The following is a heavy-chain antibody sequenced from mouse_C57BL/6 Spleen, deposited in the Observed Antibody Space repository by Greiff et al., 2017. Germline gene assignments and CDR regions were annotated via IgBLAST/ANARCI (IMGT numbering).Heavy chain of an antibody. V-gene: IGHV5-6*01. CDR2: ISSGGSYT. CDR3: ASDRGGDGYFDY. CDR1: GFTFSSYG. J-gene: IGHJ2*01. D-gene: IGHD3-3*01. Sequence: EVQLMEPGGDLVKPGGSLKLSCAASGFTFSSYGMSWVRQTPDKSLEWVATISSGGSYTYYQDSVKGRFTITRDNAKNTLYLQMSSLKSEDTAMYYCASDRGGDGYFDYWGQGTTLTVSS.